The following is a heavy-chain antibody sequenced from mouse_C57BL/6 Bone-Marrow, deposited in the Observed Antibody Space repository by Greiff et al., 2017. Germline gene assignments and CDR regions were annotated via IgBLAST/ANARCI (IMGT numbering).Heavy chain of an antibody. J-gene: IGHJ2*01. CDR1: GYTFTDYY. V-gene: IGHV1-19*01. Sequence: VQLQQSGPVLVKPGASVKMSCKASGYTFTDYYMNWVKQSHGKSLEWIGVINPYNGGTSYNQKFKGKATLTVDKSSSTAYMELNSLTSEDSAVYYCASYYDGTYYGGQGTTLTVSS. CDR3: ASYYDGTYY. D-gene: IGHD1-1*01. CDR2: INPYNGGT.